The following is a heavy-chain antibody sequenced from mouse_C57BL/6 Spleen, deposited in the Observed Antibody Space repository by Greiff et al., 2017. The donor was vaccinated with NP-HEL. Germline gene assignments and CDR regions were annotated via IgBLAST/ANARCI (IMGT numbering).Heavy chain of an antibody. V-gene: IGHV1-15*01. D-gene: IGHD2-3*01. Sequence: QVQLKQSGAELVRPGASVTLSCKASGYTFTDYEMHWVKQTPVHGLEWIGAIDPETGGTAYNQKFKGKAILTADKSSSTAYMELRSLTSEDSAVYYCTRKAKYDGYQGYFDYWGQGTTLTVSS. CDR2: IDPETGGT. CDR3: TRKAKYDGYQGYFDY. J-gene: IGHJ2*01. CDR1: GYTFTDYE.